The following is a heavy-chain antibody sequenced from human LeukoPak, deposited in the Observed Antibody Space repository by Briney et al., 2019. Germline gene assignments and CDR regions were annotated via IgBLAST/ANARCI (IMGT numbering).Heavy chain of an antibody. J-gene: IGHJ1*01. CDR2: INHSGST. D-gene: IGHD2-15*01. CDR3: ARRLLGYCSGGSCYSGYFQH. Sequence: SETLSLTCAVYGGSFSGYFWSWIRQPPGKGLEWIGEINHSGSTNHNPSLKSRVTISVDTPKNQFSLKLSSVTAADTAVYYCARRLLGYCSGGSCYSGYFQHWGQGTLVTVSS. V-gene: IGHV4-34*01. CDR1: GGSFSGYF.